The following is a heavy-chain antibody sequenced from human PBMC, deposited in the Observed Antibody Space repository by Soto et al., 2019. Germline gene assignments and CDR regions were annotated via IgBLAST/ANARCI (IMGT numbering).Heavy chain of an antibody. CDR2: IYYSGST. Sequence: QVQLQESGPGLVKPSETLSLTCTVSGGSVSSGSYYWSWIRQPPGKGLEWIGYIYYSGSTNYNPFLQSRVPIPVDTSKNEFCLKLSSVTRAATAVYYCASAKLPGIAVAGKGGYDYTGMDVWGQGTTVPVSS. D-gene: IGHD6-19*01. CDR3: ASAKLPGIAVAGKGGYDYTGMDV. V-gene: IGHV4-61*01. CDR1: GGSVSSGSYY. J-gene: IGHJ6*02.